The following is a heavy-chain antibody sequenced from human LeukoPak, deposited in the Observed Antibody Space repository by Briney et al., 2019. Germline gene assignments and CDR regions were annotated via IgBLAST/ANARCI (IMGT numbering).Heavy chain of an antibody. J-gene: IGHJ5*02. Sequence: SETLSLTCTVSGGSISSSSYYWGWNRQPPGKGLEWIGSIYYSGSTYYNPSLKSRVTISVDTSKNQFSLKLSSVTAADTAVYYCLSVLRFLQRGLDRWGQGTLVTVSS. CDR2: IYYSGST. D-gene: IGHD3-3*01. V-gene: IGHV4-39*07. CDR1: GGSISSSSYY. CDR3: LSVLRFLQRGLDR.